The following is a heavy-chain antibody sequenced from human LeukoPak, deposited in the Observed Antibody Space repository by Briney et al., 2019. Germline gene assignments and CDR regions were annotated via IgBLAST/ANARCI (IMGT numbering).Heavy chain of an antibody. V-gene: IGHV3-7*01. CDR3: VRGCNRAHCPYFFDS. D-gene: IGHD2/OR15-2a*01. CDR1: GFTFSTYW. CDR2: IRQDYIER. J-gene: IGHJ4*02. Sequence: QTGGSLRLSCAASGFTFSTYWMTWVRQAPGKGLEWVATIRQDYIERLLVDCVKGRFFISRDNAKTSLYLQMNSLTVEDTAVYYCVRGCNRAHCPYFFDSWGQGTLITVS.